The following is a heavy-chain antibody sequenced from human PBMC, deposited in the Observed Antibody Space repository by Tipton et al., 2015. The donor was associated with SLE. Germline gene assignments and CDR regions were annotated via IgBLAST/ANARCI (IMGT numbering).Heavy chain of an antibody. CDR1: GGSISISAYY. D-gene: IGHD2/OR15-2a*01. CDR2: LYYSGNT. J-gene: IGHJ4*02. V-gene: IGHV4-39*07. CDR3: ARSSSVRTLLWPTFAY. Sequence: TLSFTCTVSGGSISISAYYWGWIRQPPGRGLEWIGVLYYSGNTYYNPSLKSPVTLSIDTSKNQFSLKMRSVTAADTAVYFCARSSSVRTLLWPTFAYWGQGTLVTVSS.